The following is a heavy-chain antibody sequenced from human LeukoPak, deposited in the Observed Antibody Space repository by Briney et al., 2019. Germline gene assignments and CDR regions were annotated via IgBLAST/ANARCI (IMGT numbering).Heavy chain of an antibody. D-gene: IGHD2-2*01. Sequence: GGSLRLSCAASGFSFSDYWMSWVRQAPGKGLQWVSDISSSGTTIYYADSVKGRFTISRDNAKNSLYLQMNSLRAEDTAVYYCARKYCSTTSCLFDNWGQGTLVTVSS. CDR3: ARKYCSTTSCLFDN. V-gene: IGHV3-11*04. CDR1: GFSFSDYW. J-gene: IGHJ4*02. CDR2: ISSSGTTI.